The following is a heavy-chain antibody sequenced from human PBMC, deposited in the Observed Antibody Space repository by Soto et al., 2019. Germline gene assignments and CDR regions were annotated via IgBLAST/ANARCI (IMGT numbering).Heavy chain of an antibody. CDR1: GGSISSSNW. V-gene: IGHV4-4*02. CDR3: ASSGSGIYYGMDV. D-gene: IGHD3-10*01. J-gene: IGHJ6*02. Sequence: SETLSLTCAVSGGSISSSNWWSWVRQPPGKGLEWIGEIYHSGSTSYNPSLKSRVTISVDKSKNQFSLKLSSVTAADTAVYYCASSGSGIYYGMDVWGQGTTVTVSS. CDR2: IYHSGST.